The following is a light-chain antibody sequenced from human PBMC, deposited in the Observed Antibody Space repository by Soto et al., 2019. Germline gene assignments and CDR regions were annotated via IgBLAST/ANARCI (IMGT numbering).Light chain of an antibody. Sequence: QSALTQPPSASGSPGQSVTISCTGTSSDVGGYNYVSWYQQHPGKAPKHIVYEVSKRSSGVPDRFSGSKSGNTASLTVSGLQAEDEADYYCRSCAGTNNRVFGGGTKLTVL. CDR2: EVS. J-gene: IGLJ3*02. CDR3: RSCAGTNNRV. CDR1: SSDVGGYNY. V-gene: IGLV2-8*01.